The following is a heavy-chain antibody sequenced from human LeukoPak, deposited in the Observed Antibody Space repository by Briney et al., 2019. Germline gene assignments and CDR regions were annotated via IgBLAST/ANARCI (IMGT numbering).Heavy chain of an antibody. V-gene: IGHV1-69*06. CDR2: IIPIFGTA. Sequence: SVKVSCKASGGTFSSYAISWVRQAPGQGLEWMGGIIPIFGTANYAQKFQGRVTITADKSTSTAYMELSSLRSDDTAVYYCARVIGSYYNHYYYYMDVWGKGTTVTVSS. J-gene: IGHJ6*03. CDR1: GGTFSSYA. CDR3: ARVIGSYYNHYYYYMDV. D-gene: IGHD1-26*01.